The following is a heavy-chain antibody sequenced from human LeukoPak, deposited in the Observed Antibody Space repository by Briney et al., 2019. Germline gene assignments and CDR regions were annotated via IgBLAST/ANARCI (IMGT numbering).Heavy chain of an antibody. Sequence: GGSLRLSCVDSEFTFSRYWMSWVRQAPGKGLEWVANIKPDGSEKYYVDSVKGRFTISRDNSKNSLYLQMDSLRAEDTAVYYCARAVSYSNGLCPFGYWGQGTLVTVSS. CDR3: ARAVSYSNGLCPFGY. CDR2: IKPDGSEK. D-gene: IGHD6-19*01. V-gene: IGHV3-7*04. CDR1: EFTFSRYW. J-gene: IGHJ4*02.